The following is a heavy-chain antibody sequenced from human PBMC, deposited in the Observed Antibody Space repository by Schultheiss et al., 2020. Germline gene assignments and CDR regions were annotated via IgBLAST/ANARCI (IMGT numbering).Heavy chain of an antibody. CDR1: SSSSYY. CDR2: ITSGGSNT. J-gene: IGHJ4*02. V-gene: IGHV3-23*01. D-gene: IGHD4-17*01. Sequence: SSSSYYWGWIRQAPGKGLEWVSAITSGGSNTFYADSVKGRFTISRDNSKNTLYLQMNSLRAEDTAVYYCAKDYYGDYVGIFDYWGQGTLVTVSS. CDR3: AKDYYGDYVGIFDY.